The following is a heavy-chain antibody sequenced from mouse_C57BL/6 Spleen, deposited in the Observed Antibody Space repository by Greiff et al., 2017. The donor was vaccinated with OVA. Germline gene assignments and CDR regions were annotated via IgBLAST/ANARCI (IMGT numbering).Heavy chain of an antibody. V-gene: IGHV1-85*01. CDR1: GYTFTSYD. D-gene: IGHD1-1*01. J-gene: IGHJ4*01. CDR3: ARAYGSSPYYYAMDY. Sequence: VKLVESGPELVKPGASVKLSCKASGYTFTSYDINWVKQRPGQGLEWIGWIYPRDGSTKYNEKFKGKATLTVDTSSSTAYMELHSLASEDSAVYFCARAYGSSPYYYAMDYWGQGTSVTVSS. CDR2: IYPRDGST.